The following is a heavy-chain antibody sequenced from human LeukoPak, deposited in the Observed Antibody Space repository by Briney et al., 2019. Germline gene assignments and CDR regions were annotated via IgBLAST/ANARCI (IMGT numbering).Heavy chain of an antibody. CDR3: ARYEAVAGVFDS. CDR2: IYTSGST. J-gene: IGHJ4*02. Sequence: SSETLSLTCTVSGGSISSYYWSWIRQPAGKGLEWIGRIYTSGSTNYNPSLKSRVTMSVDTSKNQFSLKLSSVTAADTALYYCARYEAVAGVFDSWGQGILVTVSS. V-gene: IGHV4-4*07. CDR1: GGSISSYY. D-gene: IGHD6-19*01.